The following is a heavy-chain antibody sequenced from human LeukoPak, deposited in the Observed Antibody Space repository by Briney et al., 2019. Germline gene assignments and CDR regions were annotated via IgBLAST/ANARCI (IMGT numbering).Heavy chain of an antibody. CDR2: IWYDGSNK. V-gene: IGHV3-33*01. CDR1: GFTVSSYG. Sequence: GGSLRHSCAAYGFTVSSYGMHWVRPAPGKGLEWVAVIWYDGSNKYYVDSVKGRFTIPRDNSKHTLYLQMNSLRAEDTAVYYCARSRSPKEDYYGMDVWGKGTTVTVSS. CDR3: ARSRSPKEDYYGMDV. D-gene: IGHD1-26*01. J-gene: IGHJ6*04.